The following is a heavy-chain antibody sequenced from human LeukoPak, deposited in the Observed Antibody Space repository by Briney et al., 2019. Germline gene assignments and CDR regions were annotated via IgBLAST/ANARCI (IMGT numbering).Heavy chain of an antibody. CDR1: GFTLSNYD. J-gene: IGHJ5*02. Sequence: PGGSLRLFCAASGFTLSNYDMNWVRQAPGKGLKWVSSISTSSRYIYYKDSVRGRFTISRDDAKNSLYLEMNSLRAEDTAVYYCARADCSSSTCYLRRSWFDPWGQGTLVTVSS. CDR3: ARADCSSSTCYLRRSWFDP. CDR2: ISTSSRYI. D-gene: IGHD2-2*01. V-gene: IGHV3-21*01.